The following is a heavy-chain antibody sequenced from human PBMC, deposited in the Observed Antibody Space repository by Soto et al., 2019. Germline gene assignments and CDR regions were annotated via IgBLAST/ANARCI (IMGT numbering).Heavy chain of an antibody. CDR3: AKGSEAAATYYYGMDV. J-gene: IGHJ6*02. V-gene: IGHV3-23*01. CDR2: ISSSSDGI. CDR1: GFTFSSYS. D-gene: IGHD6-13*01. Sequence: GGSLRLSCAASGFTFSSYSMNWVRQAPGKGLERVSAISSSSDGIYYTDSVKGRFTISRDNSKNTLYLQMNSLRAEDTAVFYCAKGSEAAATYYYGMDVWGQGTTVTVSS.